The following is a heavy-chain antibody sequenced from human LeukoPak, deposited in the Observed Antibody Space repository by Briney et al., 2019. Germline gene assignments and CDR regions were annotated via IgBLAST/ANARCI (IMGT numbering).Heavy chain of an antibody. J-gene: IGHJ4*02. CDR2: MSPNSGDT. V-gene: IGHV1-2*02. CDR3: VRDLYMAAPSPDY. CDR1: GYTFTDYN. D-gene: IGHD6-13*01. Sequence: ASVKVSCKASGYTFTDYNMHWVRQAPGQGPEWMGWMSPNSGDTNYAQKFQGRVTMTRDTSITTAYMELTRLTSDDTAVYYCVRDLYMAAPSPDYWGQGTLVTVST.